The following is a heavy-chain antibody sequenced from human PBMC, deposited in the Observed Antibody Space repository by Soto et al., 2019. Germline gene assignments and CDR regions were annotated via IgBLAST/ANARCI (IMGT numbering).Heavy chain of an antibody. Sequence: QITLKESGPTLVKPTQTLTLTCTFSGFSLSTSGVGVGWIRQPPGKALEWLALIYWNDDKRYSPSLKSRLTITNDTSKNQVVLTMTNMDPVDTATYNCAHRDGSGRDKTYYFDYWGQGTLVTVSS. D-gene: IGHD3-10*01. CDR2: IYWNDDK. CDR3: AHRDGSGRDKTYYFDY. V-gene: IGHV2-5*01. J-gene: IGHJ4*02. CDR1: GFSLSTSGVG.